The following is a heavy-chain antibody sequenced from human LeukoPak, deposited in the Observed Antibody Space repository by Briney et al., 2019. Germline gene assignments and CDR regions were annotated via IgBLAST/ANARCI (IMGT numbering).Heavy chain of an antibody. D-gene: IGHD4-23*01. V-gene: IGHV3-48*01. CDR3: ARGRPHGNDY. CDR1: GFNFNSYR. CDR2: ISSSSSTI. J-gene: IGHJ4*02. Sequence: GGSLRLSCAASGFNFNSYRMNWVRQAPGKGLEWVSYISSSSSTIYYADSVKGRFTISRDNAKNSLYLQMHSLRVEDTAVYYCARGRPHGNDYWGQGTLVTVSS.